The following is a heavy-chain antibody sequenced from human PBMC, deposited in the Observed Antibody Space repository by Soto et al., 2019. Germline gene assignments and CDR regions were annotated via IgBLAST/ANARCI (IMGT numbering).Heavy chain of an antibody. CDR3: ARGVGSSSPSYYYYYYMDV. J-gene: IGHJ6*03. CDR2: TYYRSKWYN. CDR1: GDSVSSNSAA. V-gene: IGHV6-1*01. D-gene: IGHD6-6*01. Sequence: SQTLSLTCAISGDSVSSNSAAWNWIRQSPSRGLEWLGRTYYRSKWYNDYAVSVKGRITINPDTSKNQFSLQLNSVTPEDTAVYYCARGVGSSSPSYYYYYYMDVWGKGTTVTVSS.